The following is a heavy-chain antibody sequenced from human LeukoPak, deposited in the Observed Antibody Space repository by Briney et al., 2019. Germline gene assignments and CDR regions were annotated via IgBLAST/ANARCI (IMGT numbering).Heavy chain of an antibody. CDR2: ISISSSYI. J-gene: IGHJ4*02. CDR3: ARGSYGDYSVNY. CDR1: GFTFSSYN. Sequence: GGSLRLSCAASGFTFSSYNMNWVRQAPGKGLEWVSCISISSSYIYYADSVKGRFTISRDNAKNSLYLQMNSLRAEDTAVYHCARGSYGDYSVNYWGQGTLVTVSS. D-gene: IGHD4-17*01. V-gene: IGHV3-21*01.